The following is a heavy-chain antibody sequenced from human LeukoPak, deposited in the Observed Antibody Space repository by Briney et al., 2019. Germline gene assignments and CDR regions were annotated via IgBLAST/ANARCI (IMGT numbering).Heavy chain of an antibody. CDR2: IIPILNIT. Sequence: PVKVSCKASGGTFSSYAISWVRQAPGQGLEWMGRIIPILNITNYAQKVQGRVTITADKSTSTAYMELSSLRSEDTAVYYCARPSSTFDYWGQGTLVTVSS. D-gene: IGHD6-13*01. CDR1: GGTFSSYA. V-gene: IGHV1-69*04. CDR3: ARPSSTFDY. J-gene: IGHJ4*02.